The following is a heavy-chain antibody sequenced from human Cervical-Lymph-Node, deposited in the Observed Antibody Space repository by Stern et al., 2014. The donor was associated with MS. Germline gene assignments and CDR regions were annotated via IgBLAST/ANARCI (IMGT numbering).Heavy chain of an antibody. CDR2: SFPIFGTA. Sequence: VQLEASGAGVKKPGSSVKVSCKASGDTFSSYAITWVRQPPGQGIELVGGSFPIFGTANYAQNFQGRVTITADESTSTAYMELSSLRSEDTAVYYCARGELKEGLVRGMDVWGQGTTVTVSS. CDR1: GDTFSSYA. CDR3: ARGELKEGLVRGMDV. D-gene: IGHD1-26*01. V-gene: IGHV1-69*01. J-gene: IGHJ6*02.